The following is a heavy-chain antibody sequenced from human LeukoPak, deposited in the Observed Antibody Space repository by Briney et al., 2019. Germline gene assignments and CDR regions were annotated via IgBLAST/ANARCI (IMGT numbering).Heavy chain of an antibody. J-gene: IGHJ5*02. CDR1: GFTFDDYG. V-gene: IGHV3-20*01. CDR2: INWNGGST. Sequence: GGSLRLSCAASGFTFDDYGMSWVRQAPGKGLEWVSGINWNGGSTGYADSVKGRFTISRDNAKNSLYLQMNSLRAEDTALYHCARQLLWNDELMYWFDPWGQGTLVTVSS. D-gene: IGHD1-1*01. CDR3: ARQLLWNDELMYWFDP.